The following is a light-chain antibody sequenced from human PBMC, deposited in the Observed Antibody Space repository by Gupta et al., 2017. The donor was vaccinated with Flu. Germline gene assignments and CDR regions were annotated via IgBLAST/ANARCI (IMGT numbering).Light chain of an antibody. CDR1: NIGSKR. CDR2: HDS. Sequence: SYVLTQPPSVSVAPGQTARITCGGNNIGSKRVHWYQQKPGQAPVLIVFHDSDRPSGIPERFSGSNSGNTATLTISRVEAGDEADYYCQVWDSNSDPYWVFGGGTKLTVL. J-gene: IGLJ3*02. V-gene: IGLV3-21*02. CDR3: QVWDSNSDPYWV.